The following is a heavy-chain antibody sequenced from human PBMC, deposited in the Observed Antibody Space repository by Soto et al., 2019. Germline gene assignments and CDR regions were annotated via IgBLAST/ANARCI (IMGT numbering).Heavy chain of an antibody. V-gene: IGHV1-69*13. D-gene: IGHD3-22*01. J-gene: IGHJ4*02. CDR2: IIPIFGTA. CDR1: GYTFTSYY. Sequence: SVKVSCKASGYTFTSYYMHWVRQAPGQGLEWMGGIIPIFGTANYAQKFQGRVTITADESTSTAYMELSSLRSEDTAVYYCARDGHDSSGYSFDYWGQGTLVTV. CDR3: ARDGHDSSGYSFDY.